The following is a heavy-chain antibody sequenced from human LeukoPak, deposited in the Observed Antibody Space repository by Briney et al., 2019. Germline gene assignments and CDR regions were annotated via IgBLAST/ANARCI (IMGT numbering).Heavy chain of an antibody. J-gene: IGHJ4*02. D-gene: IGHD2-2*01. CDR1: GYTVSSYW. Sequence: GESLKISCKCSGYTVSSYWIGWVRQRPGKRLEWMGIIYPGDSDTRYSPSFEGQVTISADKTISTAYLQWNSLKASDTATYYCARYSPDVVVAPSAQFDYWGQGTLVTVSS. CDR3: ARYSPDVVVAPSAQFDY. CDR2: IYPGDSDT. V-gene: IGHV5-51*01.